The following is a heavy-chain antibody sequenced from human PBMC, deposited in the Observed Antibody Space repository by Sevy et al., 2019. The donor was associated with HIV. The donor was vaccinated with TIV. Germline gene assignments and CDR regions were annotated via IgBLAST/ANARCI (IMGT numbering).Heavy chain of an antibody. CDR3: VIGDTPRVTGSGTRLKDQSLNYFEF. D-gene: IGHD2-2*01. CDR2: IVPEDGEI. J-gene: IGHJ4*02. Sequence: ASVKVSCNVPRYTLSEVSMHWVRQAPGKGLEWLGGIVPEDGEIVYAQKFQGRVTVAEDTLTDTAYLEVTNLRSDDTAAYFCVIGDTPRVTGSGTRLKDQSLNYFEFWGQGTLVTVSS. V-gene: IGHV1-24*01. CDR1: RYTLSEVS.